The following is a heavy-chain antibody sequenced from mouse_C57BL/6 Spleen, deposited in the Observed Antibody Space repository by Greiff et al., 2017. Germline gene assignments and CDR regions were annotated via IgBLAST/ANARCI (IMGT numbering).Heavy chain of an antibody. CDR3: AREGVITTVVATRTLDY. D-gene: IGHD1-1*01. V-gene: IGHV1-80*01. Sequence: VQLKQSGAELVKPGASVKISCKASGYAFSSYWMNWVKQRPGKGLEWIGQIYPGDGDTNYNGKFKGKATLTADKSSSTAYMQLSSLTSEDSAVYFCAREGVITTVVATRTLDYWGQGTTLTVSS. CDR2: IYPGDGDT. CDR1: GYAFSSYW. J-gene: IGHJ2*01.